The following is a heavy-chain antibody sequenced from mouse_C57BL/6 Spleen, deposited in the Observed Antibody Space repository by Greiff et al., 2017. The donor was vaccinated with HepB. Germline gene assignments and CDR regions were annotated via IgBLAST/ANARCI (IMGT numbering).Heavy chain of an antibody. Sequence: EVQLQQSGPELVKPGASVKISCKASGYTFTDYYMNWVKQSHGKSLEWIGDINPNNGGTSYNQKFKGKATLTVDKSSSTAYMELRSLTSEDSAVYYCARRLTGASFPYWGQGTLVTVSA. J-gene: IGHJ3*01. CDR1: GYTFTDYY. CDR2: INPNNGGT. V-gene: IGHV1-26*01. D-gene: IGHD4-1*01. CDR3: ARRLTGASFPY.